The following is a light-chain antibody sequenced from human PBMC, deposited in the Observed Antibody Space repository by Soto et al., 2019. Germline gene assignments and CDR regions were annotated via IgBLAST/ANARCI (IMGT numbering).Light chain of an antibody. V-gene: IGKV3-11*01. CDR2: AAS. J-gene: IGKJ4*01. CDR3: QQRSNWPLT. CDR1: RSVSSY. Sequence: EIVLTQSPATLSLSPGERATLSCRASRSVSSYLAWYQQKPDQAPRLLIYAASNRATGIPARFSGSGSGTDFTLTISSLEPEDFAVYYCQQRSNWPLTFGGGTKVEIK.